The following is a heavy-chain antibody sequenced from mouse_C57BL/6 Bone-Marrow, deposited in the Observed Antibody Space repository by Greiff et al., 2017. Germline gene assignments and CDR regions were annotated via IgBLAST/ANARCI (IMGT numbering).Heavy chain of an antibody. V-gene: IGHV1-82*01. J-gene: IGHJ3*01. CDR1: GYAFSSSW. CDR2: IYPGDGDT. D-gene: IGHD3-3*01. CDR3: ERLGGGFAY. Sequence: VQLQQSGPELVKPGASVKISCKASGYAFSSSWMHWVKQRPGQGLEWIGRIYPGDGDTNYNRKFKGKATLTADTSSSTAYVHLSSLTSEDAAIYFCERLGGGFAYWGQGTTVTVSA.